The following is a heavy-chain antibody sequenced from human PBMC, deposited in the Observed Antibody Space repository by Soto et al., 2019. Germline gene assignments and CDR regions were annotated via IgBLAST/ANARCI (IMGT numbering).Heavy chain of an antibody. CDR1: GVTFSSYY. J-gene: IGHJ6*02. D-gene: IGHD5-12*01. CDR2: INPSGGST. CDR3: ARGDIVAATIYYYAMDV. Sequence: PGGSLRLSCAASGVTFSSYYIHWVRQAPGQGLEWMGFINPSGGSTSYAQKFQDRVTMTRDTSTSTVYMELSSLRSEDTAVYYCARGDIVAATIYYYAMDVWGQGTTVTVSS. V-gene: IGHV1-46*01.